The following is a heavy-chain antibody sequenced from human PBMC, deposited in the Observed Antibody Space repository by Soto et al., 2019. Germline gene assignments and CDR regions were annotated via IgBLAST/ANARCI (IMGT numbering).Heavy chain of an antibody. Sequence: PGGSLRVCCSSPGFIFSSYAMHWVRQAPGKWLDWVALISYDGSDKDYADSVKGRSTISRDNSRNTLFLQMNSLRAEDTAVYYCARDYYKYYDSSGYYRSPAYWGQGTLVTVSS. J-gene: IGHJ4*02. CDR1: GFIFSSYA. D-gene: IGHD3-22*01. V-gene: IGHV3-30-3*01. CDR3: ARDYYKYYDSSGYYRSPAY. CDR2: ISYDGSDK.